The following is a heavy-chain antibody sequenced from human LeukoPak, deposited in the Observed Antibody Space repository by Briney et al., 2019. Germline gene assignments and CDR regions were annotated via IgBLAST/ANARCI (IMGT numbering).Heavy chain of an antibody. D-gene: IGHD2-21*01. CDR2: ISSNGGST. CDR1: GFTFSSYA. V-gene: IGHV3-64*01. Sequence: GGSLRLSCAASGFTFSSYAMHWVRQAPGKGLEYVSAISSNGGSTYYANSVKGRFTISRDNAKNSLYLQMNSLRAEDTAVYYCAGVVRSPQWGQGTLVTVSS. CDR3: AGVVRSPQ. J-gene: IGHJ4*02.